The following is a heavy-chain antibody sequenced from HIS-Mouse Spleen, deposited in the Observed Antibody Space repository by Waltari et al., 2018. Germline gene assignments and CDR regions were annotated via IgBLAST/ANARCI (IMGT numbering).Heavy chain of an antibody. J-gene: IGHJ5*02. CDR2: IKQDGSEK. V-gene: IGHV3-7*01. Sequence: AASGFTFSSYWMIWVRQAPGKGLEWVANIKQDGSEKYYVDSVKGRFTISRDNAKNSLYLQMNSLRAEDTAVYYCARASGWYWFDPWGQGTLVTVSS. CDR3: ARASGWYWFDP. D-gene: IGHD6-19*01. CDR1: GFTFSSYW.